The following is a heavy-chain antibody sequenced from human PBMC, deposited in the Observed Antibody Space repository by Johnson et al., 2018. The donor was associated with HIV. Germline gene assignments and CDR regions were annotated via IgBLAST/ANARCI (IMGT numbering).Heavy chain of an antibody. CDR1: GFRFSSYW. J-gene: IGHJ3*02. D-gene: IGHD1-26*01. CDR2: IKQDGSEK. Sequence: MLLVESGGGLVQPGGSLRLSCAASGFRFSSYWMSWVRQAPGKGLEWVANIKQDGSEKYYVDSVKGRFTISRDNSKNTLYLQMNSLRVEDTAVYYCARVRVGAFDIWGQGTMVTVSS. CDR3: ARVRVGAFDI. V-gene: IGHV3-7*05.